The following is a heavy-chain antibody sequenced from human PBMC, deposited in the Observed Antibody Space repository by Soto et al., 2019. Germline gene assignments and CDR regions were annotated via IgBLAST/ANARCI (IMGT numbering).Heavy chain of an antibody. D-gene: IGHD5-18*01. CDR1: GDSGFSFSSYG. CDR2: ISYDGSNG. J-gene: IGHJ6*02. V-gene: IGHV3-30*18. Sequence: VQLVESGGGVVQPGRSLRLSCAASGDSGFSFSSYGFHWVRQAPGKGLEWVAVISYDGSNGHFAESVKGRFSVSRDNAMLTVDLQMNSLRPEDTAVYYCAKDRMVRSSFYGMDVWGQGTTVTVSS. CDR3: AKDRMVRSSFYGMDV.